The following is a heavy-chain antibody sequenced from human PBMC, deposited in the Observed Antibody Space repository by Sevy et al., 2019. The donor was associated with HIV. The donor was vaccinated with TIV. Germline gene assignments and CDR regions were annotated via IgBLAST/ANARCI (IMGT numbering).Heavy chain of an antibody. CDR3: ARDPKMVNYYGSGRYYKDDAFDI. J-gene: IGHJ3*02. CDR2: IWYDGSNK. Sequence: GGSLRLSCAASGFTFSSYGMHWVRQAPGKGLEWVAVIWYDGSNKYYADSVKGRFTISRDNSKNTLYLQMNSLRAEDTTVYYCARDPKMVNYYGSGRYYKDDAFDIWGQGTMVTVS. D-gene: IGHD3-10*01. CDR1: GFTFSSYG. V-gene: IGHV3-33*01.